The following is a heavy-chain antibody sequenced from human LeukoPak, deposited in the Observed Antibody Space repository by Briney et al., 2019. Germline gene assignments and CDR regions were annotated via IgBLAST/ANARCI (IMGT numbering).Heavy chain of an antibody. D-gene: IGHD3-9*01. J-gene: IGHJ4*02. CDR3: ARHEGQLYDILTGYYSGHFDS. V-gene: IGHV4-39*01. CDR1: GGSISSTSYY. CDR2: IYYSGST. Sequence: SETLSLTCTVSGGSISSTSYYWGWIRQPPGKGLEWIGSIYYSGSTYYNPSLKSRVTISVDTSKNQFSLKLSSVTAADTAVYYCARHEGQLYDILTGYYSGHFDSWGQGIRVTVSS.